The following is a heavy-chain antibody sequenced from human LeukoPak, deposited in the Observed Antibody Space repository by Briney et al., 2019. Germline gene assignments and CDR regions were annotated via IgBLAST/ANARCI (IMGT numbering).Heavy chain of an antibody. D-gene: IGHD2-8*01. Sequence: GASLKISRKGSGSTFSSYWIGWVRRMPGKGLEWMGIIYPDDSDTRYSPSLQGQVTISADKSISTAYLQWSSLEASDTAMYYCARLAYCSNDVCYSNYYYSMDVWGKGTTVTVSS. CDR2: IYPDDSDT. CDR3: ARLAYCSNDVCYSNYYYSMDV. J-gene: IGHJ6*03. V-gene: IGHV5-51*01. CDR1: GSTFSSYW.